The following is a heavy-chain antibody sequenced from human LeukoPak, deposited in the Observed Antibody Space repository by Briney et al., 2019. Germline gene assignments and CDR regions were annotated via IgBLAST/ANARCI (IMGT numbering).Heavy chain of an antibody. J-gene: IGHJ4*02. D-gene: IGHD6-19*01. CDR3: AKDSVVVAGLVNYFDS. V-gene: IGHV3-23*01. CDR1: GFTFSNYA. CDR2: ISGSGDST. Sequence: AGGSLRLSCAASGFTFSNYAMSWVRQAPGKGLEWVSAISGSGDSTFYTDSVKGRLTISRDNSKNTLYLQMKSLRAEDTAVYYCAKDSVVVAGLVNYFDSWGQGTLVTVSS.